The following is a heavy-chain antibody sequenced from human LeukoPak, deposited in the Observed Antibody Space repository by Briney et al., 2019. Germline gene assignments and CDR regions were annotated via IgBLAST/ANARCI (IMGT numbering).Heavy chain of an antibody. CDR3: VRDLFLVK. CDR1: GGSISSSY. D-gene: IGHD3-3*01. Sequence: KSSETLSLTCTVSGGSISSSYWSWIRQPPGKGLEWIGYIYYSGSTKYNPSLKSRVTISVDTSKNQFSLKLGSVTAADTAVYYCVRDLFLVKWGQGTLVTVSS. CDR2: IYYSGST. J-gene: IGHJ4*01. V-gene: IGHV4-59*01.